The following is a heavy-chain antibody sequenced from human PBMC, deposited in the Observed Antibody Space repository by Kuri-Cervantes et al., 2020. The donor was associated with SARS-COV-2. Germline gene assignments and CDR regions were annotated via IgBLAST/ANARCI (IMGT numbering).Heavy chain of an antibody. Sequence: ESLKISCAASGFTFSSYAMSWVRQPPGKGLEWIGYIYYSGSTNYNPSLKSRVTISVDTSKNQFSLKLSSVTAADTAVYYCARLRGGAYGMDVWGQGTTVTVSS. D-gene: IGHD3-16*01. CDR3: ARLRGGAYGMDV. J-gene: IGHJ6*02. V-gene: IGHV4-59*08. CDR2: IYYSGST. CDR1: GFTFSSYA.